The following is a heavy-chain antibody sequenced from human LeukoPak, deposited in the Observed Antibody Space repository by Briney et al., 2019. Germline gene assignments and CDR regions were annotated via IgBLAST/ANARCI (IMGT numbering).Heavy chain of an antibody. D-gene: IGHD2-2*01. CDR3: ARVPIGYWSITSCFHFDD. Sequence: PSQTLSLTCTVSGGSLSSGGYYWSWIRQHPGKGLEWMGYIDYSGSTYYNPSLKSQVTISRDTSKNQCTLKLSSVAAADTAVYYCARVPIGYWSITSCFHFDDWGQRTLVTVSS. CDR1: GGSLSSGGYY. V-gene: IGHV4-31*01. CDR2: IDYSGST. J-gene: IGHJ4*02.